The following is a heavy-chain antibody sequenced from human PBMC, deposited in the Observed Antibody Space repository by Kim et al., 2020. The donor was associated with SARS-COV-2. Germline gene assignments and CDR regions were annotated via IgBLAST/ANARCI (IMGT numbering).Heavy chain of an antibody. CDR2: INRDGSIT. CDR3: VRLLDRDF. D-gene: IGHD2-2*02. J-gene: IGHJ4*02. CDR1: GFTFSSYW. V-gene: IGHV3-74*01. Sequence: GSLRLSCAASGFTFSSYWMHWVRQAPGKGLVWVSRINRDGSITDYANSVKGRFTISRDNAKNMVYLQMNSLRDEDTAIYYCVRLLDRDFWGQGTLVTVSS.